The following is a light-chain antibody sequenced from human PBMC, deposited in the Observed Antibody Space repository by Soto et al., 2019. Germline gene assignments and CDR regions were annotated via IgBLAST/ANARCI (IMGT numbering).Light chain of an antibody. J-gene: IGKJ4*01. CDR3: QQYGSSPLT. V-gene: IGKV3-20*01. CDR2: DAS. Sequence: EIVLTQSPGTLSLSPGERATLSCRASQSVSSSYLAWYQQKPGQAPRLLIYDASTRATGIPARFSGSGSGTDFTLTISGLQSEDFAFYHCQQYGSSPLTFGGGTKVDI. CDR1: QSVSSSY.